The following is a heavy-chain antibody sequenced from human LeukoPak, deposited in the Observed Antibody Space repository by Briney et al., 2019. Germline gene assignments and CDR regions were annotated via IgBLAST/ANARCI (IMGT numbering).Heavy chain of an antibody. J-gene: IGHJ3*02. CDR2: ISSSGSTI. CDR1: GFTFSDYY. D-gene: IGHD2-15*01. V-gene: IGHV3-11*01. Sequence: GGSLRLSCAASGFTFSDYYMSWIRQAPGKGLEWVSYISSSGSTIYYADSVKGRFTISRDNAKNSLYLQMNSLRAEDTAVYYCARDYNRYCSGGSCYPDAFDIWGQGTMVTVSS. CDR3: ARDYNRYCSGGSCYPDAFDI.